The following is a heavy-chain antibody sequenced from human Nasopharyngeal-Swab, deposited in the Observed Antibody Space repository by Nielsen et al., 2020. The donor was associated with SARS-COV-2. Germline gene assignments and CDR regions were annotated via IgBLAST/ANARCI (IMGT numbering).Heavy chain of an antibody. CDR3: AKDRQLWSNDFDY. CDR2: ISGSGDTT. D-gene: IGHD5-18*01. J-gene: IGHJ4*02. Sequence: GEYLKISCAASGFTFSSYAMSWVRQAPGKGLEWVSIISGSGDTTYYADSVKGRFTISRDNSKNTLYLQMNSLRAEDTAMYYCAKDRQLWSNDFDYWGQGTLVTVSS. V-gene: IGHV3-23*01. CDR1: GFTFSSYA.